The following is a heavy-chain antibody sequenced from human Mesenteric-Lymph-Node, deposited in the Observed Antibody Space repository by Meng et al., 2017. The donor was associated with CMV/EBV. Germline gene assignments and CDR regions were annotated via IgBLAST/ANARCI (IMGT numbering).Heavy chain of an antibody. D-gene: IGHD2-2*01. J-gene: IGHJ4*02. CDR3: ARLGSSTSHGLGW. Sequence: GESLKISCAASGFTFSSYEMNWVRQAPGKGLEWVSYISTSGSTVYYADSVKDRFTISRDNAKNSLYLQMNSLRAEDTAVYYCARLGSSTSHGLGWWGQGTLVTVSS. CDR1: GFTFSSYE. CDR2: ISTSGSTV. V-gene: IGHV3-48*03.